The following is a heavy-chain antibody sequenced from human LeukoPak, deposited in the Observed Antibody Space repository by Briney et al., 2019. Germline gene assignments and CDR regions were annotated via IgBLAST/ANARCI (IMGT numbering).Heavy chain of an antibody. D-gene: IGHD6-19*01. Sequence: SVKVSCKASGFTLTSSPMQWVRQARGQHLEWIGWIVVGSGNTDYAQKFQERVTITRDMSTTTAHMELSSLRSEDTAVYYCAAGSGWYSPDYWGQGTLVTVSS. CDR3: AAGSGWYSPDY. J-gene: IGHJ4*02. V-gene: IGHV1-58*02. CDR1: GFTLTSSP. CDR2: IVVGSGNT.